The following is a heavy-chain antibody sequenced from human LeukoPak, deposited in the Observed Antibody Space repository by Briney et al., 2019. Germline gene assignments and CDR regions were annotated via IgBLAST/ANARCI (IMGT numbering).Heavy chain of an antibody. V-gene: IGHV3-30*03. Sequence: GGSLRLSCAASGFTFNSYSMYWVRQVPGKGLEWVAVISYDGTHKYYADSVKGRFTISRDNSKNTLYLQMNSLRAEDTAVYYCAREYNYDLDVWGKGTTVTVSS. CDR3: AREYNYDLDV. CDR1: GFTFNSYS. CDR2: ISYDGTHK. J-gene: IGHJ6*04.